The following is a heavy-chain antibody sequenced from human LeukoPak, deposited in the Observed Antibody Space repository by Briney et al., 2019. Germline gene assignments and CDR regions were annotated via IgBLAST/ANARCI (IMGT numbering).Heavy chain of an antibody. CDR2: ISYDGSNK. J-gene: IGHJ4*02. Sequence: GGSLRLSCAASGFTFSSYAMHWVRQAPGKGLEWVAVISYDGSNKYYADSVKGRFTISRDNSKNTLYLQMNSLRAEDTAVYYCARDLDDYDSSSYYFDYWGQGTLVTVSS. CDR3: ARDLDDYDSSSYYFDY. CDR1: GFTFSSYA. V-gene: IGHV3-30*04. D-gene: IGHD3-22*01.